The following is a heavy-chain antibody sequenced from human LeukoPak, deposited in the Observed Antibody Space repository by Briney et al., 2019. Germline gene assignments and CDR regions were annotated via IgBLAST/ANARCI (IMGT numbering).Heavy chain of an antibody. D-gene: IGHD2-15*01. Sequence: SETLSLTCTVSGGSISSGDYYWGWIRQPPGKGLEWIGSIYHSGSTYYNPSLKSRVTISVDTSKNQFSLKLSSVIAADTAVYYCARSPDCSGGSCYLTDGNWFDPWGQGTLVTVSS. J-gene: IGHJ5*02. CDR3: ARSPDCSGGSCYLTDGNWFDP. V-gene: IGHV4-39*07. CDR2: IYHSGST. CDR1: GGSISSGDYY.